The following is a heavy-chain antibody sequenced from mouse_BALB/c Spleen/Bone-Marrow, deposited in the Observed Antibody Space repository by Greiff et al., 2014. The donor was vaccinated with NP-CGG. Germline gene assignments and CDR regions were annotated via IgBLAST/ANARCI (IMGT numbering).Heavy chain of an antibody. J-gene: IGHJ2*01. CDR1: GYTFTDYW. Sequence: QVQLQQSRAELVMPGASVKMSCKASGYTFTDYWMHWVKQRPGQGLEWIGAIDTSDSYTSYNQKFKGEATLTVDESSSTAYMQLSSLTSEDSAVYYCAFYYGNYGDCWGQGTTLTVSS. D-gene: IGHD2-1*01. CDR3: AFYYGNYGDC. V-gene: IGHV1-69*01. CDR2: IDTSDSYT.